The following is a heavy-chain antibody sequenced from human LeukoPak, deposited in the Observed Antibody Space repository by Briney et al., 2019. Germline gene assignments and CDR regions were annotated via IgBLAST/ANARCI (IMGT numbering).Heavy chain of an antibody. J-gene: IGHJ3*02. CDR3: ARGSSSWYALDAFDI. D-gene: IGHD6-13*01. CDR1: GFAFSSYR. V-gene: IGHV3-48*02. CDR2: ISSSSSTI. Sequence: PGGPLRLSCAASGFAFSSYRMNWVRQAPGKGLEWVSYISSSSSTIYYADSVKGRFTISRDNAKNSLYLQMNSLRDEDTAVYYCARGSSSWYALDAFDIWGQGTMVTVSS.